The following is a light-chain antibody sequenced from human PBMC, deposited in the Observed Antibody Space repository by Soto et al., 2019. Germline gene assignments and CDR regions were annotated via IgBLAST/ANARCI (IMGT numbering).Light chain of an antibody. V-gene: IGKV1-39*01. CDR3: QQSYRAPPT. CDR2: AAS. J-gene: IGKJ4*01. Sequence: DIQMTQSPSSLSASVGDRVTITCRASQSTSNYLNWYQQKPGKAPKLLIYAASSLQSGVPPRFSGSGSGTDFTLTISSLQPEDFATYYCQQSYRAPPTFGGGTKVEIK. CDR1: QSTSNY.